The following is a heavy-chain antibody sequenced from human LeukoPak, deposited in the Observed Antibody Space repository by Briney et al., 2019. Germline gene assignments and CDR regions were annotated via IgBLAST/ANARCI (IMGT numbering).Heavy chain of an antibody. CDR3: AKDIYDRGYADC. Sequence: GGSLRLSCAASGFTFSSYWMHWVRQAPGKGLVWVSRIKSDGSNTNYAGSVKGRFTISKDNSKNSLYLQMNSLRSEDTALYYCAKDIYDRGYADCWGQGTLVTVSS. V-gene: IGHV3-74*01. D-gene: IGHD3-22*01. CDR2: IKSDGSNT. J-gene: IGHJ4*02. CDR1: GFTFSSYW.